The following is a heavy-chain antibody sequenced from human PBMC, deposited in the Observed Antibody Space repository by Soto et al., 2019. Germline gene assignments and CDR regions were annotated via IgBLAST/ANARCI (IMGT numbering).Heavy chain of an antibody. J-gene: IGHJ6*02. CDR3: ARGGRAGLLLLSYYYYGMDV. Sequence: ASVEVSCRASGYTFTGYYMHWVRQAPGQGLEWMGWINPNSGGTNYAQKFQGWVTMTRDTSISTAYMELSRLRSDDTAVYYCARGGRAGLLLLSYYYYGMDVWGQGTTVTVSS. CDR2: INPNSGGT. V-gene: IGHV1-2*04. D-gene: IGHD3-22*01. CDR1: GYTFTGYY.